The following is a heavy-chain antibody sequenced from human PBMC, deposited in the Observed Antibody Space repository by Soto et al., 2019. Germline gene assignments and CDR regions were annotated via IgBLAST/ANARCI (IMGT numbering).Heavy chain of an antibody. CDR2: MYYRGST. CDR3: ASASVAGRFDY. CDR1: GGSISSYY. Sequence: QVQLQESGPGLVKPSETLSLTCSVSGGSISSYYWSWIRQPPGKGLEWIGHMYYRGSTNYNPSLKSRVTILVDTSKNQFSLKLSSVTAADTAVYYCASASVAGRFDYWGQGTLVTVSS. D-gene: IGHD6-19*01. V-gene: IGHV4-59*01. J-gene: IGHJ4*02.